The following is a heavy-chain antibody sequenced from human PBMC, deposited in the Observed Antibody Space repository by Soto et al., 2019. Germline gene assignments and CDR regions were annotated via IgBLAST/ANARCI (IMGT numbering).Heavy chain of an antibody. CDR1: GFTFSSYG. J-gene: IGHJ4*02. Sequence: GGSLRLSCAASGFTFSSYGMNWVRQAPGKGLEWVSSISNSNYIYYADSVKGRFTISRDNAKNSLYLQMNSLRAEDTAVYYCARDGSYCSGDSCYSGYWGQGTLVTVSS. V-gene: IGHV3-21*01. CDR2: ISNSNYI. CDR3: ARDGSYCSGDSCYSGY. D-gene: IGHD2-15*01.